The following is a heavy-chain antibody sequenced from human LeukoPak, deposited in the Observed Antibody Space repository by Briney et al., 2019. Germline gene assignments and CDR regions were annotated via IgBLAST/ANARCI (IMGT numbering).Heavy chain of an antibody. CDR3: ARGLAAAGHLTAVDY. CDR1: GGSISSYY. Sequence: RLSETLSLTCTVSGGSISSYYWSWIRQPPGKGLEWIGYIYYSGSTNYNPSLKSRVTISVDTSKNQFSLKLSSVTAADTAVYHCARGLAAAGHLTAVDYWGQGTLVTVSS. V-gene: IGHV4-59*01. CDR2: IYYSGST. D-gene: IGHD6-13*01. J-gene: IGHJ4*02.